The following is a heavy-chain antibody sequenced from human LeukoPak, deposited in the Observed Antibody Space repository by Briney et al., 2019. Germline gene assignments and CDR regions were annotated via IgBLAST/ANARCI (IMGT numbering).Heavy chain of an antibody. D-gene: IGHD3-10*01. J-gene: IGHJ4*02. CDR1: GFTFDDYA. CDR3: AKSRSYGSGSYLDY. CDR2: INRDGGVK. Sequence: GGSLRLSCAASGFTFDDYAMHWVRQAPGKGLEWVSLINRDGGVKCHADSVKGRFTISRDNSKNSLYLQMNSLRTEDTSLYCCAKSRSYGSGSYLDYWGAGALVTVSS. V-gene: IGHV3-43*02.